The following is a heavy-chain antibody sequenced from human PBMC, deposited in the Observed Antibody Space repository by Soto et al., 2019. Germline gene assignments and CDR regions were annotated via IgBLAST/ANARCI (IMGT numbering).Heavy chain of an antibody. CDR2: IYYSGST. D-gene: IGHD1-20*01. V-gene: IGHV4-30-4*01. Sequence: QVQLQESGPGLVKPSQTLSLTCTVSGGSISSGDYYWSWIRQPPGKGLEWIGYIYYSGSTYYNPSLKSRVTISVDTSMNQFSLKLSSVTAADTAVYYCARDFSGIAGWFDYWGQGTLVTVSS. CDR1: GGSISSGDYY. CDR3: ARDFSGIAGWFDY. J-gene: IGHJ4*02.